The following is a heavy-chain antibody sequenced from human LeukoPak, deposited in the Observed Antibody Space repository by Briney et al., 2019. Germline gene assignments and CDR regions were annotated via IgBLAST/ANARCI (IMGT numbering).Heavy chain of an antibody. V-gene: IGHV3-30*18. D-gene: IGHD3-22*01. Sequence: GGSLRLSCAASGFTFNSYGMHWVRQAPGKGLECVAVISYDGSNKYYADSVKGRFTISRDNSKNTLYLQMNSLRAEDTAVYYCAKEGYYYDSSGYNYYYGMDVWGQGTTVTVSS. CDR2: ISYDGSNK. CDR1: GFTFNSYG. CDR3: AKEGYYYDSSGYNYYYGMDV. J-gene: IGHJ6*02.